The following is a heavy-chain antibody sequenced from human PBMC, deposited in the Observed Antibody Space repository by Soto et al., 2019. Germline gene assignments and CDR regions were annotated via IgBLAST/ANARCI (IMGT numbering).Heavy chain of an antibody. CDR2: IYPGDYDT. J-gene: IGHJ6*02. V-gene: IGHV5-51*01. CDR1: GYSFTIYW. Sequence: ASLTISCTGSGYSFTIYWIGWVRQMTGKGLEWMGIIYPGDYDTRYSPSFQGQVTISADKSISTAYLQWSSLEASDTAMYYCARHGPRVYYANSDYYYYGMDVWGQGTTVTVSS. D-gene: IGHD3-22*01. CDR3: ARHGPRVYYANSDYYYYGMDV.